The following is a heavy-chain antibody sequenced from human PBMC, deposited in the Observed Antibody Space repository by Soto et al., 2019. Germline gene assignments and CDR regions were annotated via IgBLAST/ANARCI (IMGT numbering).Heavy chain of an antibody. CDR1: GGPVSSGNYY. V-gene: IGHV4-61*01. CDR2: VYYSGTT. J-gene: IGHJ4*02. CDR3: ARLPRTGSPRYYFDS. Sequence: QVQLQESGPGLVQPSETLSLTCTVSGGPVSSGNYYWNWIRQPPGKGPEWIAYVYYSGTTNYNPSLKSRVTISVDTSKSQFSLNLSSVTAADTAVYYCARLPRTGSPRYYFDSWGQGTLVTVSS. D-gene: IGHD1-26*01.